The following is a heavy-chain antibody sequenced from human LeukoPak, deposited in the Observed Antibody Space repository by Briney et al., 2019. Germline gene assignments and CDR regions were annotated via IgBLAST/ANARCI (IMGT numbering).Heavy chain of an antibody. Sequence: GGSLRLSCAAAGFTFSSYWMSWVRQAPGKGLEWVANIKQDGSKTYYVDPVKGRFTISRDNAKNSLYLQMNSLRAEDTAVYYCARVSIAAAGDFDYWGQGTLVTVSS. D-gene: IGHD6-13*01. V-gene: IGHV3-7*05. CDR3: ARVSIAAAGDFDY. CDR1: GFTFSSYW. CDR2: IKQDGSKT. J-gene: IGHJ4*02.